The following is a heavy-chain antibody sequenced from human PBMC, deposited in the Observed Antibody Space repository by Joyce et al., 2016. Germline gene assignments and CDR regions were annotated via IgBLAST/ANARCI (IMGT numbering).Heavy chain of an antibody. D-gene: IGHD7-27*01. CDR2: INPKSGRK. J-gene: IGHJ4*02. V-gene: IGHV1-46*01. CDR3: VRADLPSPGEIIPHLDY. Sequence: QVQLVQSGAEVKKPGASVKISCKASGYTFTSHYVHWVQQAPGQGPDGMEKINPKSGRKNPEQKVEARGTLTSDPATNTVYMDLNSLRSEDSGIYDCVRADLPSPGEIIPHLDYWGQGTLVTVS. CDR1: GYTFTSHY.